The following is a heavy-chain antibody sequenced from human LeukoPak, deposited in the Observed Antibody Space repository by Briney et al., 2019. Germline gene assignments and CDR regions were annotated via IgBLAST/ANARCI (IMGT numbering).Heavy chain of an antibody. CDR1: GGSISSSSYY. Sequence: SETLSLTCTVSGGSISSSSYYWGWIRQPPGKGLEWIGSIYYSGSTYYNPSLESRVTISVDTSKNQFSLKLSSVTAADTAVYYCARGSGSYLFLNYYYMDVWGKGTTVTVSS. J-gene: IGHJ6*03. CDR2: IYYSGST. D-gene: IGHD1-26*01. V-gene: IGHV4-39*07. CDR3: ARGSGSYLFLNYYYMDV.